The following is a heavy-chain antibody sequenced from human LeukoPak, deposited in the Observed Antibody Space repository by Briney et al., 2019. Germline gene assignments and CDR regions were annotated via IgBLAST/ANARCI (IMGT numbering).Heavy chain of an antibody. V-gene: IGHV4-30-4*01. Sequence: SETLSLTCTVSGGSISSGGYHWTWLRQPPGKGLEWIGYIYYSGTTYYNPSLKSRVTISVDTSKNQFSLELSSVGDADTAVYYCARVGSSWPQNWIDPWGQGTLVTVSS. CDR1: GGSISSGGYH. J-gene: IGHJ5*02. CDR2: IYYSGTT. D-gene: IGHD6-13*01. CDR3: ARVGSSWPQNWIDP.